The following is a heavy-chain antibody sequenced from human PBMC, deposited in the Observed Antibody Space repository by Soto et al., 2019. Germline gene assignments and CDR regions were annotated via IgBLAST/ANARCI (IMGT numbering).Heavy chain of an antibody. CDR1: GFTFSSYS. CDR3: ARDLVGATPFDY. D-gene: IGHD1-26*01. J-gene: IGHJ4*02. Sequence: ESGGGLVKPGGSLRLSCAASGFTFSSYSMNWVRQAPGKGLEWVSSISSSSSYIYYADSVKGRFTISRDNAKNSLYLQMNSLRAEDTAVYYCARDLVGATPFDYWGQGTLVTVSS. CDR2: ISSSSSYI. V-gene: IGHV3-21*01.